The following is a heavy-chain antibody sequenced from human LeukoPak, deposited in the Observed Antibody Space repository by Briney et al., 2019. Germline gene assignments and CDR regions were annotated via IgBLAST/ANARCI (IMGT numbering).Heavy chain of an antibody. CDR1: GGTFSSYA. CDR2: IIPIFGTA. J-gene: IGHJ3*02. Sequence: SVKASCKASGGTFSSYAISWVRQAPGQGLEWMGRIIPIFGTANYAQKFQGRVTITTDESTSTAYMELSSLRSEDTAVYYCARVQPYDSSGYYYHLAFDIWGQGTMVTVSS. D-gene: IGHD3-22*01. V-gene: IGHV1-69*05. CDR3: ARVQPYDSSGYYYHLAFDI.